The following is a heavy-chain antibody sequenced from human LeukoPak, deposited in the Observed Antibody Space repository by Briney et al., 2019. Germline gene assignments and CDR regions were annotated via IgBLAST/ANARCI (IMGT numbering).Heavy chain of an antibody. CDR1: GFTFSNAW. J-gene: IGHJ4*02. Sequence: GGSLRLSCAASGFTFSNAWMSWGRQAPGKGLEWIGRIKSKADGTTADYAAPVKGRFTISRDDSKHTLYLQMNSLKTEDTAIYYCTTISSGRALGYWGQGTLVTVSS. CDR3: TTISSGRALGY. D-gene: IGHD1-26*01. CDR2: IKSKADGTTA. V-gene: IGHV3-15*01.